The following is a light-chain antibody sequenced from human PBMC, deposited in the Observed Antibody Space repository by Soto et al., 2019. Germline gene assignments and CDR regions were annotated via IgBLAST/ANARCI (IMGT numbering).Light chain of an antibody. CDR3: QQYGSSLFT. V-gene: IGKV3-20*01. Sequence: EIVLTQSPGTLSLSPGERATLSCRASQSVSSSYLAWYQQKPGQAPRLLIYGASCRATGIPDRFSGSGSGTDFTLTISRLEPEYFAVYYCQQYGSSLFTFGPGTKVDIK. J-gene: IGKJ3*01. CDR1: QSVSSSY. CDR2: GAS.